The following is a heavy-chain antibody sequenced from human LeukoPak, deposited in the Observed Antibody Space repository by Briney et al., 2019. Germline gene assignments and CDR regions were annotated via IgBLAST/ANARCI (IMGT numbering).Heavy chain of an antibody. CDR3: ARGSRSGDY. CDR1: GYTFTNYD. D-gene: IGHD3-10*01. CDR2: MNPNSGNT. J-gene: IGHJ4*02. V-gene: IGHV1-8*01. Sequence: ASVKVSSKPSGYTFTNYDINWVRQATGQGLEWMGWMNPNSGNTGYAQKFQGRVTMTRNISTSTAYMELSSLRSEDTAVYYCARGSRSGDYWGQGTQVTVSS.